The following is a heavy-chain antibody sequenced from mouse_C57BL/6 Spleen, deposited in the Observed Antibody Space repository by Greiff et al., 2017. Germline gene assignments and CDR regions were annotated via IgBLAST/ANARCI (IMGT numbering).Heavy chain of an antibody. V-gene: IGHV5-6*02. Sequence: DVKLVESGGDLVKPGGSLKLSCAASGFTFSSYGMSWVRQTPDKRLEWVATISSGGSYTFSPDSVKGRFTISRDNAKNTLYLQMSSLKSEDTAMYYCARASKGPYFDYWGQGTTLTVSS. D-gene: IGHD6-1*01. J-gene: IGHJ2*01. CDR2: ISSGGSYT. CDR1: GFTFSSYG. CDR3: ARASKGPYFDY.